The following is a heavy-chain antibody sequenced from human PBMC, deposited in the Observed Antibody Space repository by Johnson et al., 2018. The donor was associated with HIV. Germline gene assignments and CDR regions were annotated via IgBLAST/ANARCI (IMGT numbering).Heavy chain of an antibody. CDR2: ISSSGSTI. CDR1: GFTFSSYA. Sequence: VQLVESGGGLVQPGGSLRLSCAASGFTFSSYAMSWVRPAPGKGLEWVSYISSSGSTIYYADSVKGRFTLSRDNSKNTLYLQMNSLSAEDTAVYYCARAEQLAGGAFDIWGQGTMVTVSS. CDR3: ARAEQLAGGAFDI. J-gene: IGHJ3*02. V-gene: IGHV3-48*01. D-gene: IGHD6-6*01.